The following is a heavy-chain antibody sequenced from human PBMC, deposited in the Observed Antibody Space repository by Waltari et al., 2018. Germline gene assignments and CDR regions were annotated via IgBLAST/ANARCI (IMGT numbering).Heavy chain of an antibody. Sequence: LVESVGDLVQPGGSLRLTCAASGFDLRSYWVSWVRQAPGKGLEGVAKIKDDGRLPYYEDSVGGRLTISRDKAKNSLDLEMNNVRVDDTAVYYCARGSAYYIRFWDLWGQGTLVTVAS. CDR1: GFDLRSYW. D-gene: IGHD3-10*01. CDR3: ARGSAYYIRFWDL. CDR2: IKDDGRLP. J-gene: IGHJ1*01. V-gene: IGHV3-7*03.